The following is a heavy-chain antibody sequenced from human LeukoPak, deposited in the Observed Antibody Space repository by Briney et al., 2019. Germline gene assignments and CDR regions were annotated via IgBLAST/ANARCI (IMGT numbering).Heavy chain of an antibody. D-gene: IGHD3-10*01. Sequence: SSVKVSCKASGGTFSSYAISWVRQAPGQGLEWMGRIIPIFGTANYAQKFQGRVTITTDESTSTAYMELSSLRSEDTAVYYCARDGVEGGSGSLRLDYWGQGTLVTVSS. CDR3: ARDGVEGGSGSLRLDY. V-gene: IGHV1-69*05. CDR2: IIPIFGTA. CDR1: GGTFSSYA. J-gene: IGHJ4*02.